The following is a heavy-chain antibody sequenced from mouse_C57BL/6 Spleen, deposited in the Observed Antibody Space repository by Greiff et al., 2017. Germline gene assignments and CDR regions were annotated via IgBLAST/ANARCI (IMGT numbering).Heavy chain of an antibody. CDR3: ARAIYYGSSYYFDY. CDR2: IWTGGGT. V-gene: IGHV2-9-1*01. D-gene: IGHD1-1*01. Sequence: VHLVESGPGLVAPSQSLSITCTVSGFSLTSYAISWVRQPPGKGLEWLGVIWTGGGTNYNSALKSRLSISKDNSKSQVFLKMNSLQTDDTARYYCARAIYYGSSYYFDYWGQGTTLTVSS. CDR1: GFSLTSYA. J-gene: IGHJ2*01.